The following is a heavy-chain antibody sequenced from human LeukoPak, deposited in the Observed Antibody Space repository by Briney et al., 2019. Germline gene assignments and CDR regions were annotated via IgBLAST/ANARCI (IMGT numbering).Heavy chain of an antibody. CDR3: ARARATNYDFWSGYYTPMFDY. CDR2: IIPIFGTA. V-gene: IGHV1-69*06. Sequence: SVKVSCKASGGTFSSYAISWVRQAPGQGLEWMGGIIPIFGTANYAQKFQGRATITADKSTSTAYMELSSLRSEDTAVYYCARARATNYDFWSGYYTPMFDYWGQGTLVTVSS. J-gene: IGHJ4*02. CDR1: GGTFSSYA. D-gene: IGHD3-3*01.